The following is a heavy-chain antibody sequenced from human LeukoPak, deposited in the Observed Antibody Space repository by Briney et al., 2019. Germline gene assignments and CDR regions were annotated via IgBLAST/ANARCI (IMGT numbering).Heavy chain of an antibody. Sequence: PSETLSLTCAVYGGSFSGYYWSWIRQPPGKGLEWIGEINHSGSTNYNPSLKSRVTISVDTSKNQFSLKLSSVTAADTAVYYCARSVEMATIACGYWGQGTLVTVSS. CDR2: INHSGST. CDR1: GGSFSGYY. CDR3: ARSVEMATIACGY. V-gene: IGHV4-34*01. J-gene: IGHJ4*02. D-gene: IGHD5-24*01.